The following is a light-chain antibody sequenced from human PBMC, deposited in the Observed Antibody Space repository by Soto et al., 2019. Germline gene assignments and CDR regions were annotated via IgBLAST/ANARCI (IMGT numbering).Light chain of an antibody. CDR1: QSVSSSY. V-gene: IGKV3D-20*01. J-gene: IGKJ5*01. CDR3: QQYGSSPIT. CDR2: DAS. Sequence: EFVLTQSPATLSLSPGERATLSCGGSQSVSSSYLAWYQQKPGLAPKLLIYDASSRATGIPDRFSGSGSGTDFTLTISRLEPEDFAVYYCQQYGSSPITFGQGTRLEIK.